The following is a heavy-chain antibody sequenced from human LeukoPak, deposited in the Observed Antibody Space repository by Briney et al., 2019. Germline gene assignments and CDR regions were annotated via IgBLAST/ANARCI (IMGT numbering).Heavy chain of an antibody. D-gene: IGHD6-13*01. CDR2: INPNSGGT. Sequence: ASVKVSCKASGYTFIGYYIHWVRQAPGQGLEWMGWINPNSGGTNYAQKFQGRVTMTWDTSISTAYMELSRLRSDDTAVYYCARGYSSSWYDAFDIWGQGTMVTVSS. J-gene: IGHJ3*02. CDR1: GYTFIGYY. V-gene: IGHV1-2*02. CDR3: ARGYSSSWYDAFDI.